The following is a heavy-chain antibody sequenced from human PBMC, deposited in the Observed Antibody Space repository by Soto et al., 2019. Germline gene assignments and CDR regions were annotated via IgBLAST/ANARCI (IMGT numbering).Heavy chain of an antibody. Sequence: SVKVSCKASGGTFSSYAISWVRQAPGQGLEWMGGIIPIFGTANYAQKFQGRVTITADKSTSTACMELSSLRSEDTAVYYCARGKEYSSGWYLYYWGQGTLVTVSS. CDR1: GGTFSSYA. J-gene: IGHJ4*02. CDR3: ARGKEYSSGWYLYY. D-gene: IGHD6-19*01. CDR2: IIPIFGTA. V-gene: IGHV1-69*06.